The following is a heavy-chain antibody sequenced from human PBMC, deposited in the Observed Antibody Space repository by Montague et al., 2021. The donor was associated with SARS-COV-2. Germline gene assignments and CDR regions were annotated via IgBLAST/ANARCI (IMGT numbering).Heavy chain of an antibody. CDR2: IDWDGDE. CDR3: ARTRGIKKSGRHYEMDV. V-gene: IGHV2-70*11. J-gene: IGHJ6*02. D-gene: IGHD3-3*01. CDR1: GFSLTTSAMC. Sequence: PALVKPTQTLTLTCTFSGFSLTTSAMCVSWIRQPPGKALEWLARIDWDGDEYYSASLKSRLTITKDTSKDQVVLTMTNMDPADTATYSCARTRGIKKSGRHYEMDVWGQGTKVTVSS.